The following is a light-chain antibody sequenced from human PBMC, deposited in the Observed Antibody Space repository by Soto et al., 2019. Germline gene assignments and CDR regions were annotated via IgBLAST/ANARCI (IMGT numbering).Light chain of an antibody. J-gene: IGLJ1*01. Sequence: QSALTQPASVSGSPGQSITISCTGTSSDVGGYNYVSWYQQHPGKAPKLMIYDVSNRPSGVSNRFSGSKSGNTASLTISGLQAEDEADYYCSLYPSSSTLLYVFGTGTKVTVL. CDR2: DVS. CDR1: SSDVGGYNY. V-gene: IGLV2-14*01. CDR3: SLYPSSSTLLYV.